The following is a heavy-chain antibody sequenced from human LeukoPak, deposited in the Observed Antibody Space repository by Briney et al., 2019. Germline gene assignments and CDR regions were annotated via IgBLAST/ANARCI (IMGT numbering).Heavy chain of an antibody. V-gene: IGHV3-30*02. CDR1: GFSFSSYG. D-gene: IGHD1-7*01. CDR2: IRYDGNNK. J-gene: IGHJ4*02. CDR3: ARGGSKWNYVLYYFDY. Sequence: GGSLRLSCAASGFSFSSYGMHWVRQAPGKGLEWVAFIRYDGNNKYYADSVKGRFTISRDNSKNTLYLQMNSLRPEDTAVYYCARGGSKWNYVLYYFDYWGQGTLVTVSS.